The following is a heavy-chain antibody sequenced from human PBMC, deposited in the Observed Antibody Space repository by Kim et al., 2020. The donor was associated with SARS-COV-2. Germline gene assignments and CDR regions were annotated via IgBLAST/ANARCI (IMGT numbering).Heavy chain of an antibody. CDR3: ARIRSSSWYAPPSFDY. D-gene: IGHD6-13*01. CDR1: GGSISSSSYY. J-gene: IGHJ4*02. Sequence: SETLSLTCTVSGGSISSSSYYWGWIRQPPGKGLEWIGSIYYSGSTYYNPSLKSRVTISVDTSKNQFSLKLSSVTAADTAVYYCARIRSSSWYAPPSFDYWGQGTLVTVSS. V-gene: IGHV4-39*01. CDR2: IYYSGST.